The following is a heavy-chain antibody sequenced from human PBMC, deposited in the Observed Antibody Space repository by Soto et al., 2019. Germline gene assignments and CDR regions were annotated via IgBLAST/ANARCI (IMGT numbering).Heavy chain of an antibody. CDR2: IYDGGGS. CDR1: GASVTSGLYY. Sequence: QVQLQESGPGLVKPAETLSLTCSVSGASVTSGLYYWTWIRQPPGRGLEWMGFIYDGGGSNYSPSLRGQVTMSVDSSKNQFSLNLTSVTAADTAVYYCARADGREFDYDDVWGTRGDWFDPWGQGTLVTVSS. CDR3: ARADGREFDYDDVWGTRGDWFDP. J-gene: IGHJ5*02. D-gene: IGHD3-16*01. V-gene: IGHV4-61*01.